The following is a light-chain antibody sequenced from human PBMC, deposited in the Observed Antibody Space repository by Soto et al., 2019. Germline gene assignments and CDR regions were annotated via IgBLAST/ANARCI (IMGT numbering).Light chain of an antibody. V-gene: IGKV3-20*01. CDR1: QSVSSSY. CDR3: QQHGDSPIT. Sequence: EIVLTQSPGTLSLSPGERATLSFSASQSVSSSYLAWYQQKPGQAPRLLIYGASRRATGIPDRFSGSGSGTDFSLTISRLEPEDFAVYYCQQHGDSPITFGQGTRLEIK. J-gene: IGKJ5*01. CDR2: GAS.